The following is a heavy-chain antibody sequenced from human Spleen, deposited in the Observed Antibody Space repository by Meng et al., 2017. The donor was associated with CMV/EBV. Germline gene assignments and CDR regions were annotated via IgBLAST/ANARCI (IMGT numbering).Heavy chain of an antibody. J-gene: IGHJ5*02. CDR2: IYYSGST. V-gene: IGHV4-39*07. Sequence: QLRSPASGPGMVKPSDTLSLTCTVSGGSISSSSYYWGWIRQPPGKGLEWIGSIYYSGSTYYNPSLKSRVTISVDTSKNQFSLKLSSVTAADTAVYYCARVRRVRGVWWFDPWGQGTLVTVSS. CDR1: GGSISSSSYY. CDR3: ARVRRVRGVWWFDP. D-gene: IGHD3-10*01.